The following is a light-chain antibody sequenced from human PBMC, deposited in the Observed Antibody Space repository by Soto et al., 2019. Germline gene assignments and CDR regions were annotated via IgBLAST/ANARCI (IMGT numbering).Light chain of an antibody. J-gene: IGKJ1*01. CDR3: QHYNNWPPWT. Sequence: EIVMTQSPATLSVSPVERVTLSCSASQSVKSNLAWSQQKFGQATRVLIYGSSTRPTGVPARFSGSGSGPEFTLTISSLQSEDFAVYYCQHYNNWPPWTVGQGTKGE. V-gene: IGKV3-15*01. CDR2: GSS. CDR1: QSVKSN.